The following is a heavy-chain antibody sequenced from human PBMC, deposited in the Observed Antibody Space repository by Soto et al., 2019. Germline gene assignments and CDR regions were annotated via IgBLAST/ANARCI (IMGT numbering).Heavy chain of an antibody. Sequence: QVQLVQSGAEVKKPGASVKVSCKASGYTFTSYGISWVRQAPGQGLEWMGWNSAYNGNTNYAQKLQGRVTITTDTSTSTAYMELRSLRSHDTAVYYCKRASAARYFDWSISHWGQGPLVTVSS. V-gene: IGHV1-18*01. J-gene: IGHJ4*02. CDR2: NSAYNGNT. CDR1: GYTFTSYG. D-gene: IGHD3-9*01. CDR3: KRASAARYFDWSISH.